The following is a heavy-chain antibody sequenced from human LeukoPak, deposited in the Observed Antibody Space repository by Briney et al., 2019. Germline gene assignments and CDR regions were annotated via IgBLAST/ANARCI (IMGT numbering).Heavy chain of an antibody. CDR3: AKDLSSGYYYDSSGYLGAVDY. CDR1: GFIFSSYG. J-gene: IGHJ4*02. D-gene: IGHD3-22*01. V-gene: IGHV3-30*18. Sequence: GRSLRLSCAASGFIFSSYGMHWVRQAPGKGLEWVAVISYDGSNKYYADSVKGRFTISRDNSKNTLYLQMNSLRAEDTAVYYCAKDLSSGYYYDSSGYLGAVDYWGQGTLVTVSS. CDR2: ISYDGSNK.